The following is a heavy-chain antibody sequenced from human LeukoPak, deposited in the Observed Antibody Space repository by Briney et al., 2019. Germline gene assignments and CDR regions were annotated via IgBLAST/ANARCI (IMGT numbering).Heavy chain of an antibody. D-gene: IGHD5-18*01. CDR1: GGSISTYY. V-gene: IGHV4-59*01. Sequence: SSETLCLTCTVSGGSISTYYWSWVRQPPGKGLEWIAYIYYSGNTNYNPSFKSRVTISVDTSKNQFSLNMSSVTAEDTAVHYCARGPSSGYSYGWGEGTLVTVSS. J-gene: IGHJ4*02. CDR3: ARGPSSGYSYG. CDR2: IYYSGNT.